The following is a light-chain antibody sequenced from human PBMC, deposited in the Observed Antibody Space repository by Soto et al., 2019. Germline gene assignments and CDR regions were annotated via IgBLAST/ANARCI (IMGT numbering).Light chain of an antibody. CDR3: QHYSTYSAT. V-gene: IGKV1-5*03. CDR1: QSVLRW. CDR2: ETS. Sequence: DFQMTQSPSTLSASVGDRVTITCRASQSVLRWLAWYQQKPGKAPNLLIFETSRLRSGVPSRFSGSGSETEFTLTISSLQPNDFATYYCQHYSTYSATFGQGTKVEI. J-gene: IGKJ1*01.